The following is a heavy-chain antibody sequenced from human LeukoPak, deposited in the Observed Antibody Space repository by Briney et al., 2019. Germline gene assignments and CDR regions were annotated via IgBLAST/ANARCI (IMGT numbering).Heavy chain of an antibody. Sequence: GASVKVSCKASGYTFTGYYMHWVRQAPGQGLEWMGWINPNSGGTNYAQKFQGRVTMTRDTSISTAYMELSRLRSDDTAVYYCARDRTLYSSGWQLDYWGQGTLVTVSS. D-gene: IGHD6-19*01. CDR1: GYTFTGYY. CDR3: ARDRTLYSSGWQLDY. V-gene: IGHV1-2*02. J-gene: IGHJ4*02. CDR2: INPNSGGT.